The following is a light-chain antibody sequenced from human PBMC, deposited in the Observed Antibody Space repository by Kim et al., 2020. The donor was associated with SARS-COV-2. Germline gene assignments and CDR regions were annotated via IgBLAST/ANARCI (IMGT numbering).Light chain of an antibody. CDR1: SLRNLY. CDR2: GKY. Sequence: SEPPARITSQADSLRNLYASWYQQRPGQAPVLVIYGKYNRPSGIPDRFSGSSSVSTASLTITGAQAEDEADYYCHSRDTSDNHPVFGTGTKVTVL. J-gene: IGLJ1*01. CDR3: HSRDTSDNHPV. V-gene: IGLV3-19*01.